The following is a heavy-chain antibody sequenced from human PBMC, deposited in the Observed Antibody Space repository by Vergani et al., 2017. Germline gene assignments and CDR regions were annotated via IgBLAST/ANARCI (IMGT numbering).Heavy chain of an antibody. V-gene: IGHV4-34*01. J-gene: IGHJ4*02. CDR2: INHSGST. CDR1: GGSFSGYY. CDR3: ARARARPHIAVAGNIDY. Sequence: QVQLQQWGAGLLKPSETLSLTCAVYGGSFSGYYWSWIRQPPGKGLEWIGEINHSGSTNYNPSLKSRVTISVDTSKNQFSLKLSSVTAADTAVYYCARARARPHIAVAGNIDYWGQGTLVTVSS. D-gene: IGHD6-19*01.